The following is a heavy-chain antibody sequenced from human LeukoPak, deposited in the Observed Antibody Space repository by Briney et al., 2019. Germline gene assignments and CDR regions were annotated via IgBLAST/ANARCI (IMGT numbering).Heavy chain of an antibody. D-gene: IGHD3-16*01. CDR3: ARDLGAFDI. CDR1: GGSFSGYY. Sequence: PSETLSLTCAVYGGSFSGYYWSWIRQPPGKGLEWIGEINHSGSTNYNPSLKSRVTISVDTSKDQFSLKLSSVTAADTAVYYCARDLGAFDIWGQGTMVTVSS. V-gene: IGHV4-34*01. J-gene: IGHJ3*02. CDR2: INHSGST.